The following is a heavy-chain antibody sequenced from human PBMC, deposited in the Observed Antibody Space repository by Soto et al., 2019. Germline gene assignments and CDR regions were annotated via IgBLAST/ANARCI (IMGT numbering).Heavy chain of an antibody. CDR2: INHSGST. CDR1: GGSFSGYY. CDR3: ARGRRTTVTIDY. Sequence: PSETPSLTCAVYGGSFSGYYWSWIRQPPGKGLEWIGEINHSGSTNYNPSLKSRVTISVDTSKNQFSLKLSSVTAADTAVYYCARGRRTTVTIDYWGQGTLVTVSS. J-gene: IGHJ4*02. V-gene: IGHV4-34*01. D-gene: IGHD4-17*01.